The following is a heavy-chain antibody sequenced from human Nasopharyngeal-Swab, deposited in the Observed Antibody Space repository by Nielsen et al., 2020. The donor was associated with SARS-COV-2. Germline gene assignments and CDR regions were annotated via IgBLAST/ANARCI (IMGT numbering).Heavy chain of an antibody. J-gene: IGHJ4*02. V-gene: IGHV3-21*01. CDR3: ARSGDCGGDCYYLDY. Sequence: GESLKISCAASGFTFSSYSMNWVRQAPGKGLEWVSSISSSSSYIYYADSVKGRFTISRDNAKNSLYLQMNSLRAEDTAVYYCARSGDCGGDCYYLDYWGQGTLVTVSS. D-gene: IGHD2-21*02. CDR1: GFTFSSYS. CDR2: ISSSSSYI.